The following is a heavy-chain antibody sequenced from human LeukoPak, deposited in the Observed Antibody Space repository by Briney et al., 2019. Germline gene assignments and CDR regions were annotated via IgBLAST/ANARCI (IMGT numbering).Heavy chain of an antibody. V-gene: IGHV4-31*03. CDR3: ARAAITGTSFDY. CDR2: IYYSGST. J-gene: IGHJ4*02. CDR1: GGSISSGGYY. D-gene: IGHD1-20*01. Sequence: SETLSHTCTVSGGSISSGGYYWSWIRQHPGKGLEWIGYIYYSGSTYYNPSLKSRVTISVDTSKNQFSLKLSSVTAADTAVYYCARAAITGTSFDYWGQGTLVTVSS.